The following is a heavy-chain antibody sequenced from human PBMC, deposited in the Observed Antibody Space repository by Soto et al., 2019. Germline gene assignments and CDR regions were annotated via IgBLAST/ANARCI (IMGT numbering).Heavy chain of an antibody. J-gene: IGHJ6*02. D-gene: IGHD4-4*01. Sequence: PGESLKISCAASGFTFSIHSMNWVRQAPGKGLEWVSSISSSSSYIYYADSVKGRFTISRDNAKNSLYLQMNSLRDEDTAVYYCAKRRGDHSNYSWGIDVWGQGTTVTVSS. CDR3: AKRRGDHSNYSWGIDV. CDR2: ISSSSSYI. V-gene: IGHV3-21*06. CDR1: GFTFSIHS.